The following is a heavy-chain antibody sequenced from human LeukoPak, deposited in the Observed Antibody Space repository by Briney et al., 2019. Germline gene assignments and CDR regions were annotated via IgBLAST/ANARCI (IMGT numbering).Heavy chain of an antibody. CDR3: GSGWYRGAFDI. CDR1: GFTVSSNY. Sequence: GGSLRLSCAASGFTVSSNYMSWVRQAPGEGLEWVSVIYSGGSTYYADSVKGRFTISRDNSKNTLYLQMNSLRAEDTAVYYCGSGWYRGAFDIWGQGTMVTVSS. V-gene: IGHV3-53*01. CDR2: IYSGGST. D-gene: IGHD6-19*01. J-gene: IGHJ3*02.